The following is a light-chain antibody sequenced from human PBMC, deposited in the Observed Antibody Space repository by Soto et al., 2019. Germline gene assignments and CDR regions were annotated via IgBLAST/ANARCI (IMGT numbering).Light chain of an antibody. CDR3: QQRSNWPLIT. V-gene: IGKV3D-20*02. Sequence: EIVLTQSPGTLSLSPGERATLFCRASQSVSSGYLAWYQQKAGQAPRLLIYGASSRATGIPARFSGSGSGTDFTLTISSLEPEDFAVYYCQQRSNWPLITFGQGTRLEIK. CDR1: QSVSSGY. CDR2: GAS. J-gene: IGKJ5*01.